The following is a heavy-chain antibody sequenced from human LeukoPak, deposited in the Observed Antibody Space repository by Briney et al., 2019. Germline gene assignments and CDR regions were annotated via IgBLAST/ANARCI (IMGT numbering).Heavy chain of an antibody. CDR3: AREIPVFLGIVVVPAAIARRGGMDV. CDR1: GFTFSSYA. D-gene: IGHD2-2*03. V-gene: IGHV3-30*04. CDR2: ISYDGSNK. Sequence: GGSLRLSCAASGFTFSSYAMHWVRQAPGKGLEWVAVISYDGSNKYYADSVKGRFTISRDNSKNTLYLQMNSLRDEDTAVYYCAREIPVFLGIVVVPAAIARRGGMDVWGKGTTVTVSS. J-gene: IGHJ6*04.